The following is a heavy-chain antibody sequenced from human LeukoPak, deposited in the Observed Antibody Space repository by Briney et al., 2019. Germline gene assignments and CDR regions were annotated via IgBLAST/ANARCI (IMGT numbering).Heavy chain of an antibody. CDR2: INHDATEK. CDR3: ARVRSAAAGPLDY. D-gene: IGHD6-13*01. V-gene: IGHV3-7*01. J-gene: IGHJ4*02. CDR1: GFTFSSYW. Sequence: GGSLRLSCAASGFTFSSYWMSWVRQAPGRGLEWVANINHDATEKYYVDSVKGRFTISRDNAKKSLYLQMNRLRADDTAVYHCARVRSAAAGPLDYWGQGTLVTVSS.